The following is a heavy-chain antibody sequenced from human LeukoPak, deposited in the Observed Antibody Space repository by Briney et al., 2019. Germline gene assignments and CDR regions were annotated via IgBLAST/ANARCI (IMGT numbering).Heavy chain of an antibody. CDR2: IKQDGREK. V-gene: IGHV3-7*01. Sequence: GGSLRLSCVASGFSINNYWMTWVRQAPGKGLEWVANIKQDGREKYYVNSVRGRFTVSRDNAKNSLYLQMNSLRAEATAVYYCASVRYSSGWHFDYWGQGTLVTVSS. D-gene: IGHD6-19*01. J-gene: IGHJ4*02. CDR3: ASVRYSSGWHFDY. CDR1: GFSINNYW.